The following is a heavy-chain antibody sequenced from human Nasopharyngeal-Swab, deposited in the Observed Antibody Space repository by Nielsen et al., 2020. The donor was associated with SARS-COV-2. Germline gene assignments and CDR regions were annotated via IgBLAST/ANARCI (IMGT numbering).Heavy chain of an antibody. CDR3: VHKSTDTSVDY. D-gene: IGHD5/OR15-5a*01. J-gene: IGHJ4*02. Sequence: SGPTLMQLRRICTLICTFFGFAVTTNRMGVGWFRQRPGKDLEWLAFIYCHGVERYSPSLRNRLTITTDSYKNQVILTMTDMDPEDTGTYFCVHKSTDTSVDYWGQGTLVTVSS. V-gene: IGHV2-5*04. CDR1: GFAVTTNRMG. CDR2: IYCHGVE.